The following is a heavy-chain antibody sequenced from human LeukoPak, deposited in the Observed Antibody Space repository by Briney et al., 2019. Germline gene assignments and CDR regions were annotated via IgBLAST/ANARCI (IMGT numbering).Heavy chain of an antibody. CDR2: ISYDGSNK. CDR1: GFTFSSYG. V-gene: IGHV3-30*18. Sequence: GGSLRLSCAASGFTFSSYGMHWVRQAPGKGLEWVAVISYDGSNKYYADSVKGRFTISRDNSKDTLYLQMNSLRAEDTAVYYCAKSREYCSSTSCYVFRYYYYGMDVWGQGTTVTVSS. CDR3: AKSREYCSSTSCYVFRYYYYGMDV. J-gene: IGHJ6*02. D-gene: IGHD2-2*01.